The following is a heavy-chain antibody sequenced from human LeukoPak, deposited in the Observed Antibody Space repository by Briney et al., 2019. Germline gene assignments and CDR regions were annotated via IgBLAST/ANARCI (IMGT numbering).Heavy chain of an antibody. CDR3: AKTQLLDEDFFNF. J-gene: IGHJ3*01. D-gene: IGHD1-1*01. CDR1: GGSISNSY. Sequence: SETLSLTRTVSGGSISNSYWTWIRQSPGTGLEYIAYVHDSGRTNYNPSLKSRATISIDTTNNQISLRLTSVTTADTAVYYCAKTQLLDEDFFNFWGQGTMVTVSS. V-gene: IGHV4-59*01. CDR2: VHDSGRT.